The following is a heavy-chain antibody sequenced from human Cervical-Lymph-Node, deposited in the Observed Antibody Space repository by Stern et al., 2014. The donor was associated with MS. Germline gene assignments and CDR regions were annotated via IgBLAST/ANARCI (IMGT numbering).Heavy chain of an antibody. D-gene: IGHD6-19*01. CDR2: INRDGSTT. V-gene: IGHV3-74*01. Sequence: EVQLVESGGGLVQPGGSLRLSCAASGFTFTTYWMHWVRQAPGKGLVWVSCINRDGSTTSYADSVKGRFTISRDNAKKTLHLQMNSLRAEDTAVYYCARDGSLASGWYTSWGQGTLVTVSS. CDR3: ARDGSLASGWYTS. J-gene: IGHJ4*02. CDR1: GFTFTTYW.